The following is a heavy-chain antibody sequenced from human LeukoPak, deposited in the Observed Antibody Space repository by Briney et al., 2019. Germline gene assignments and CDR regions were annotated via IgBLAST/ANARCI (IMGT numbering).Heavy chain of an antibody. CDR2: IKGDGSKK. D-gene: IGHD3-22*01. J-gene: IGHJ3*02. CDR3: ARDSNPGDSSGYYDAFDI. V-gene: IGHV3-7*03. Sequence: GGSLRLSCATSGFIFSRDWMTWVRQAPGKGPEWVANIKGDGSKKNLVDSVKGRFTISRDNAKNSLYLEMSSLRAEDTAVYYCARDSNPGDSSGYYDAFDIWGQGTKVAVSS. CDR1: GFIFSRDW.